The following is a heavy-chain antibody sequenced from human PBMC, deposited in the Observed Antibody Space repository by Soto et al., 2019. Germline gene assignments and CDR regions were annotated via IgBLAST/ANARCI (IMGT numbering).Heavy chain of an antibody. CDR1: GFTFSSDA. J-gene: IGHJ4*02. Sequence: PGCSLRLSCAASGFTFSSDAMSWVRQPRRKGMERVPDISGRGGSTYYADSGKRGMTISRPNYKNTMSLQMPSMKAEDAAVYYCAKDRDPMPPDYWGQGTLVTVSS. CDR2: ISGRGGST. D-gene: IGHD2-2*01. V-gene: IGHV3-23*01. CDR3: AKDRDPMPPDY.